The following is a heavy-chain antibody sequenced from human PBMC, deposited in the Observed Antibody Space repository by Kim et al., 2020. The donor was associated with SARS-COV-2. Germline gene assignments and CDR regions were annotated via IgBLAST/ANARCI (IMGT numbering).Heavy chain of an antibody. D-gene: IGHD1-26*01. J-gene: IGHJ4*02. CDR2: ISGSGGST. CDR3: AKEGYSGSYRRRNYFDY. V-gene: IGHV3-23*01. CDR1: GFTFSSYA. Sequence: GGSLRLSCAASGFTFSSYAMSWVRQAPGKGLEWVSAISGSGGSTYYADSVKGRFTISRDNSKNTLYLQMNSLRAEDTAVYYCAKEGYSGSYRRRNYFDYWGQGTLVTVSS.